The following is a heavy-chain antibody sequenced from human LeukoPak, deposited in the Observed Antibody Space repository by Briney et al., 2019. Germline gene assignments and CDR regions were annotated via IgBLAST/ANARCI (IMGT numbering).Heavy chain of an antibody. Sequence: ASVKVSCKASGYTFTGYYMHWVRQAPGQGLEWMGWINLNSGGTNYAQKFQGRVTMTRDTSISTAYMELSRLRSDDTAVYYCARCRVYSISWCDAFDIWGQGTMVTVSS. D-gene: IGHD6-13*01. J-gene: IGHJ3*02. CDR1: GYTFTGYY. CDR2: INLNSGGT. CDR3: ARCRVYSISWCDAFDI. V-gene: IGHV1-2*02.